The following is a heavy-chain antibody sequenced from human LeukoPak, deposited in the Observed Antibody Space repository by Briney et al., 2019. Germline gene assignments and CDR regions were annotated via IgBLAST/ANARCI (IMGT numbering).Heavy chain of an antibody. CDR3: ARVGYYYHY. CDR1: GFTFSSYW. Sequence: GGSLRLSCAASGFTFSSYWMSWVRQAPGKGLEWVATIKQDGSEEDFVDSVKGRFTISRDNAKNSLYLQMNNLRAEDTALYYCARVGYYYHYWGQGTLVTVSS. CDR2: IKQDGSEE. D-gene: IGHD3-22*01. J-gene: IGHJ4*02. V-gene: IGHV3-7*01.